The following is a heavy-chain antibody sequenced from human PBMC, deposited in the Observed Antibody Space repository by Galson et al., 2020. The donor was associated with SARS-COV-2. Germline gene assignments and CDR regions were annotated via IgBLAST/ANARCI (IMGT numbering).Heavy chain of an antibody. CDR1: GDSVSSNTAA. J-gene: IGHJ3*02. CDR2: TYYRSKWYN. Sequence: SETLSLTCAISGDSVSSNTAAWNWIRQSPSRGLEWLGRTYYRSKWYNDYAVYVKSRITINPDTSKNQFSLHLNSVTPEDTAVYYCARVVLMVGDAFDIWGQGTMVTVSS. CDR3: ARVVLMVGDAFDI. V-gene: IGHV6-1*01. D-gene: IGHD1-26*01.